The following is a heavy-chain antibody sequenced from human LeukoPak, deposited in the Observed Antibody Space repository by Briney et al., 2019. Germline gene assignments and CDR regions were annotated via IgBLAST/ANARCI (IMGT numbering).Heavy chain of an antibody. J-gene: IGHJ3*02. CDR2: IYHSGST. CDR1: GYSISSGYY. D-gene: IGHD1-26*01. CDR3: ASPPTSSGSYYDGAFDI. V-gene: IGHV4-38-2*01. Sequence: SETLSLTCAVSGYSISSGYYWGWIRQPPGKGLEWIGSIYHSGSTYYNPSLKSRVTISVDTSKNQFSLKLSSVTAADTAVYYCASPPTSSGSYYDGAFDIWGQGTMVTVSS.